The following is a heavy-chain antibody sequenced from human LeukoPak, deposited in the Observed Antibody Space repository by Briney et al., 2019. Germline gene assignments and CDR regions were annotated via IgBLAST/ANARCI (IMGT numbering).Heavy chain of an antibody. V-gene: IGHV4-34*01. CDR1: GGSLGGHY. D-gene: IGHD2-2*01. Sequence: KPSETLSLTCAVYGGSLGGHYWSWIRQPPGKGLEWIGETHHSGSTNYNPSLKSRVTISVDTSKNQSSLKVSSVTAADTAVYYCAREDCSTSCHDAFDIWGQGTMVTVSS. J-gene: IGHJ3*02. CDR2: THHSGST. CDR3: AREDCSTSCHDAFDI.